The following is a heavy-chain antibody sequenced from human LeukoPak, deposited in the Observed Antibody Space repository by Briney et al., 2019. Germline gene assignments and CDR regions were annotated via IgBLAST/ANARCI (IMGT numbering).Heavy chain of an antibody. J-gene: IGHJ4*02. V-gene: IGHV1-24*01. D-gene: IGHD1-26*01. Sequence: ATAKVSCRVSGYTPTEISMHWVGQAPGKGLEWMGGFDREDGETISAQKFQGRVTMTEDTSTDTAYMELSSLRSEDTAVYYWATGPPIGLVGAGATSDYWGQGTLVTVSS. CDR1: GYTPTEIS. CDR2: FDREDGET. CDR3: ATGPPIGLVGAGATSDY.